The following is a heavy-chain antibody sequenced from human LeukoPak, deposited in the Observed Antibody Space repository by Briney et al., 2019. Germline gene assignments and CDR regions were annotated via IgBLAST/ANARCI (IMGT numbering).Heavy chain of an antibody. J-gene: IGHJ4*02. CDR2: INPKSGGT. D-gene: IGHD6-25*01. CDR1: GYTFTDYF. CDR3: AGAKQRLFDY. V-gene: IGHV1-2*02. Sequence: ASVKVSCKASGYTFTDYFMNWVRQAPGQGLEWMGWINPKSGGTVYAQKFQGRVTMTRDTSISTAYMELSRLRSDDTAVYYCAGAKQRLFDYWGQGTLVTVSS.